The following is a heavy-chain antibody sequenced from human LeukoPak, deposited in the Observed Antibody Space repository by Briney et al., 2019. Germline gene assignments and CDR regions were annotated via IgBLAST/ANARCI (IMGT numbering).Heavy chain of an antibody. CDR2: VNPHSGDT. J-gene: IGHJ3*02. CDR3: AREISRIRGIFDI. D-gene: IGHD1-14*01. V-gene: IGHV1-2*02. CDR1: GYTFTGSY. Sequence: ASVKVSCKASGYTFTGSYMHWVRQAPGQGLEWMGWVNPHSGDTNYAQKFQGRVTMTRDTSISTAYMELSSLRSDDTAVYFCAREISRIRGIFDIWGQGTMVTVSS.